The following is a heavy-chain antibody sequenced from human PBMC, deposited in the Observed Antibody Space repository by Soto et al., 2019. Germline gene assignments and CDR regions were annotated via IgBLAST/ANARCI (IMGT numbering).Heavy chain of an antibody. CDR1: GGSISSYY. CDR2: IYYSGST. J-gene: IGHJ6*03. CDR3: ARVRYCSSTSCYAYYYYYMDV. D-gene: IGHD2-2*01. V-gene: IGHV4-59*01. Sequence: SETLSLTCTVSGGSISSYYWSWIRQPPGKGLEWIGYIYYSGSTNYNPSLKSRVTISVDTSKNQFSLKLSSVTAADTAVYYCARVRYCSSTSCYAYYYYYMDVWGKGTTVTVSS.